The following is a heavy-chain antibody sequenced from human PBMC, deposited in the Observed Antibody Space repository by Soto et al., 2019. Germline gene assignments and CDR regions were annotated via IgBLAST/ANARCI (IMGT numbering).Heavy chain of an antibody. Sequence: GGSLRLSCAASGFTFNDHWMTWVRQAPGKGLEWVADIKKDGGEKRYVDSVKGRFTISRDNAKNSLYLQMNSLRPEDTAVYYCARVAVDTGYRPFDYWGQGTPVTVS. J-gene: IGHJ4*02. V-gene: IGHV3-7*05. D-gene: IGHD5-18*01. CDR2: IKKDGGEK. CDR3: ARVAVDTGYRPFDY. CDR1: GFTFNDHW.